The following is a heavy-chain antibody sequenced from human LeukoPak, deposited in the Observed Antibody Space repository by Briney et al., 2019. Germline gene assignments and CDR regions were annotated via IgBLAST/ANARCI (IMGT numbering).Heavy chain of an antibody. CDR1: GYTFTGYY. Sequence: ASVKVSCKASGYTFTGYYMHWVRQAPGQGLEWMGWTNPNSGGTNYAQKFQGRVTMTRDTSISTAYKELSRLRSDDTAVYYCARDRGRIVGAIRDWFDLWGQGTLVTVSS. J-gene: IGHJ5*02. CDR2: TNPNSGGT. D-gene: IGHD1-26*01. CDR3: ARDRGRIVGAIRDWFDL. V-gene: IGHV1-2*02.